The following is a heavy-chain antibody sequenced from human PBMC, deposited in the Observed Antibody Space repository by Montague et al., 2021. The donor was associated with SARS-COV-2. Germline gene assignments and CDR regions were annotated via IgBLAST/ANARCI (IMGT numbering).Heavy chain of an antibody. D-gene: IGHD5-12*01. CDR2: IHFTGTT. V-gene: IGHV4-39*07. CDR1: DASISTSNY. Sequence: SETLSLTCSVSDASISTSNYWGCLLQTPGKGLGWLASIHFTGTTYYKPSLMSRVTISVDTSKNQFSLKLTTLTAADTAIYFCARERNDGYDRFFDYWGQGTLVTVSS. J-gene: IGHJ4*02. CDR3: ARERNDGYDRFFDY.